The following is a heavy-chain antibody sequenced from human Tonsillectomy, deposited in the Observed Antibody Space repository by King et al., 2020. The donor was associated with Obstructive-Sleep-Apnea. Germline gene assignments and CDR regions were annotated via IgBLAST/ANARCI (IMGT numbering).Heavy chain of an antibody. V-gene: IGHV3-21*01. D-gene: IGHD3-10*01. CDR3: ARNYGSGSYYMAFDI. Sequence: DVQLVESGGGLVKPGGSLRLSCAASGFTFSSYSMNWVRQAPGKGLEWVSSISSSSSYIYYADSVKGRFTIFRDDAKNSLYWQMNSLRAEDTAVYYCARNYGSGSYYMAFDIWGQGTMVTVSS. CDR1: GFTFSSYS. CDR2: ISSSSSYI. J-gene: IGHJ3*02.